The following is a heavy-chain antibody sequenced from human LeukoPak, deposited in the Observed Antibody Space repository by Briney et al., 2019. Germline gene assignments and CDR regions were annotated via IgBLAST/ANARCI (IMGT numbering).Heavy chain of an antibody. CDR1: GFPFSSYG. J-gene: IGHJ4*02. D-gene: IGHD3-22*01. CDR3: VRDRDYYAVDY. Sequence: GGSLRLSCAASGFPFSSYGMGWFRQAPGKGLEWVANIGKDGSAKNYVDSVKGRFTISRDNAKNTVYLQMNSLRADDTAVYYCVRDRDYYAVDYWGQGTLVTVST. CDR2: IGKDGSAK. V-gene: IGHV3-7*01.